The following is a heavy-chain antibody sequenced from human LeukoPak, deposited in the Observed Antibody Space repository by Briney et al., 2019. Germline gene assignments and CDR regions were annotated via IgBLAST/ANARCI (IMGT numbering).Heavy chain of an antibody. CDR1: GFTFSSYA. Sequence: GGSLRLSCAASGFTFSSYAMSWVRQAPGKGLEWVSAISGSGGSTYYADSVKGGFTISRDNSKNTLYLQMNSLRAEDTAVYYCAKDLSSGWSNFDYWGQGTLVTVSS. CDR3: AKDLSSGWSNFDY. V-gene: IGHV3-23*01. D-gene: IGHD6-19*01. J-gene: IGHJ4*02. CDR2: ISGSGGST.